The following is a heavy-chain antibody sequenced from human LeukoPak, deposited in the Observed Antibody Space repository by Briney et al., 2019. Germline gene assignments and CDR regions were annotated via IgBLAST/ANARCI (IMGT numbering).Heavy chain of an antibody. CDR2: ISGSGGST. CDR1: GFTFNNYN. D-gene: IGHD4-23*01. J-gene: IGHJ4*02. CDR3: ATLGSNSDPPFDY. Sequence: GGSLRLSCAASGFTFNNYNMNWVRQAPGKGLEWVSAISGSGGSTYYADSVKGRFTISRDNSKNTLYLQMNSLRAEDTAVYYCATLGSNSDPPFDYWGQGTLVTVSS. V-gene: IGHV3-23*01.